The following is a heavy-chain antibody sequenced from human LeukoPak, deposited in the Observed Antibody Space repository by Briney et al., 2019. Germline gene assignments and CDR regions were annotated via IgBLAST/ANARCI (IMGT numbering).Heavy chain of an antibody. CDR2: ISGSGGST. V-gene: IGHV3-23*01. D-gene: IGHD2-8*01. CDR1: GFTFSTYA. J-gene: IGHJ4*02. CDR3: AKGCCPIDY. Sequence: GGSLRLSCAASGFTFSTYAMSWVRQAPGKGLEWVSAISGSGGSTYYADSVKGRFTISRDNSKNTLYLQMNGLRAEDTAVYFCAKGCCPIDYWGQGTLVTVSS.